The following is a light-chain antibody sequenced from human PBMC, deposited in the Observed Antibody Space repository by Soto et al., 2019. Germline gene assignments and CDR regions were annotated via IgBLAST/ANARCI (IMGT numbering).Light chain of an antibody. CDR3: SAWDDSLSGRL. V-gene: IGLV1-47*01. Sequence: QAVVTQPPSASGTPGQRVTISCSGSGSNIGSNYVSWYQHLPGTAPHLLINHNNRRPSGVPDRFSASKSGTSASLAISGLRSEDEADYYCSAWDDSLSGRLFGVGTKLTVL. CDR2: HNN. CDR1: GSNIGSNY. J-gene: IGLJ2*01.